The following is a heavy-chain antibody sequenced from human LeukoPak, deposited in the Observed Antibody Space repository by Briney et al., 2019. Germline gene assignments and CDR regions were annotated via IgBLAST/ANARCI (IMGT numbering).Heavy chain of an antibody. CDR1: GGSISSGSYY. CDR2: MYTSGST. D-gene: IGHD4-11*01. Sequence: SQTLSLTCTVSGGSISSGSYYWSWIRQSAGKGLEWIGRMYTSGSTNYNPSLKSRVTILVDTSKNQFSLKLSSVTAADTAVYYCARRMTTVTNWGQGTLVTVSS. V-gene: IGHV4-61*02. CDR3: ARRMTTVTN. J-gene: IGHJ4*02.